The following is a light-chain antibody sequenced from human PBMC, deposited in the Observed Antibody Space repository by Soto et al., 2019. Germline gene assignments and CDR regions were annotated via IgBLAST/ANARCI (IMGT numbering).Light chain of an antibody. CDR3: AAWDDSLNGSNWV. V-gene: IGLV1-44*01. J-gene: IGLJ3*02. CDR2: SDN. Sequence: QAVVTQPPSASGTPGQRVTISCSGSSSNIGSNTVNWYQQLPGTAPKLLIYSDNQRPSGVPDRFSGSKSGTSASLAISGLQSEDEADYYCAAWDDSLNGSNWVFGGATQLTVL. CDR1: SSNIGSNT.